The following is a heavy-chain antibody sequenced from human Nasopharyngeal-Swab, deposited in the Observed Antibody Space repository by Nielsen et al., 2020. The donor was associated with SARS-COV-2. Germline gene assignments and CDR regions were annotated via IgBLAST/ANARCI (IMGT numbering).Heavy chain of an antibody. D-gene: IGHD3-10*01. J-gene: IGHJ6*02. CDR2: IGTAGDP. CDR1: GFTYSRYD. V-gene: IGHV3-13*05. CDR3: ARGSYGSGSYNYYYCMDV. Sequence: GGPLRLPCAASGFTYSRYDMHWVRPATGKGLEWVSAIGTAGDPYYPGSVKGRFTISRENAKNSLYLQMNSLRAGDTAVYYCARGSYGSGSYNYYYCMDVWGQGTTVTVSS.